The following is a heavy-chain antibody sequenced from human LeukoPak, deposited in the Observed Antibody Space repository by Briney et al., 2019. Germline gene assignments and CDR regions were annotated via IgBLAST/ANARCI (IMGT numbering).Heavy chain of an antibody. D-gene: IGHD4-23*01. CDR1: GFTCSSYA. V-gene: IGHV3-30-3*01. J-gene: IGHJ4*02. Sequence: GGSLRLSCAAAGFTCSSYAMHWCRQAPGRGLEWVAGISYDGSNKYYTDSVKGRFTISRDNSKNTLYLQMNSLRAEDTAVYYCARGATVVTADYWGQGTLVTVYS. CDR3: ARGATVVTADY. CDR2: ISYDGSNK.